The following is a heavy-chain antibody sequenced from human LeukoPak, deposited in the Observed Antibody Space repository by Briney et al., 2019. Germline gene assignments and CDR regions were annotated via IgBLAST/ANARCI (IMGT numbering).Heavy chain of an antibody. D-gene: IGHD2-15*01. CDR1: GFTFSSYW. Sequence: GGSLRLSCAASGFTFSSYWMSWVRQAPGKGLEWVANIKQDGSEKYYVDSVKGRFTISRDNAKNSLYLQMNSLRAEDTAVYYCARDTCSSGSCYFDYWGQGTLVTVSS. CDR2: IKQDGSEK. CDR3: ARDTCSSGSCYFDY. J-gene: IGHJ4*02. V-gene: IGHV3-7*01.